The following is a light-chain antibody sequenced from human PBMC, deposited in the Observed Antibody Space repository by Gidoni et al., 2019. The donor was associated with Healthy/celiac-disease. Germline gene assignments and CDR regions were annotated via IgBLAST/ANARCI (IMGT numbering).Light chain of an antibody. Sequence: ELVLTQSPATLSLSPGERATLSCRASLSVSSYLAWYQQKPGQAPRLLIYDAANSATGIPARFSGSGSGTDFTLTISSLEPEDFAVYYCQQRSNWPPLTFXGXTKVEIK. V-gene: IGKV3-11*01. J-gene: IGKJ4*01. CDR3: QQRSNWPPLT. CDR2: DAA. CDR1: LSVSSY.